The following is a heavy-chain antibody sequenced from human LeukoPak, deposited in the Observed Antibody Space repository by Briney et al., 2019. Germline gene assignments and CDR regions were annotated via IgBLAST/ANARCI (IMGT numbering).Heavy chain of an antibody. CDR3: ARVYWYFDL. CDR2: IYYSGSP. V-gene: IGHV4-39*01. CDR1: GDSISSSNYY. J-gene: IGHJ2*01. Sequence: SETLSLTCTVSGDSISSSNYYWGWIRQPPGKGLEWIGSIYYSGSPYYNPSLKSRVTISVDTSKNQFSLKLGSVTAADTAVYYCARVYWYFDLWGRGTLVTVSS.